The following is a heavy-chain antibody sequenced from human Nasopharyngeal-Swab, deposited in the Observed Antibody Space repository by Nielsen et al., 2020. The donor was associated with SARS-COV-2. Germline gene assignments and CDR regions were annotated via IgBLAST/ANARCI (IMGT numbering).Heavy chain of an antibody. J-gene: IGHJ6*02. CDR1: GFIFSDSA. Sequence: GESLKISCAASGFIFSDSAIHWVRQASGKGLEWVGRIRSKGNSYATEYAASVEGRFTISRDDSKNTAYLQMNSLRVEDTAVYYCVVAYYVWGSSRGMDVWGQGTTVTVSS. D-gene: IGHD3-16*01. V-gene: IGHV3-73*01. CDR3: VVAYYVWGSSRGMDV. CDR2: IRSKGNSYAT.